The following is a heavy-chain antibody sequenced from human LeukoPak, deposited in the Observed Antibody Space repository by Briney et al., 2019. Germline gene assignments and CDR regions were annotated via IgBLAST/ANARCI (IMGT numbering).Heavy chain of an antibody. V-gene: IGHV3-21*01. Sequence: GGSLRLSCAASGFTFSSYSMDWVRQTPGKGLEWVSSISSSSSYIYYADSVKGRFTISRDNAKNSLYLQMNSLRAEDTAVYYCARDPREYCDSSAPWYWGQGTLVTVSS. D-gene: IGHD3-22*01. CDR2: ISSSSSYI. J-gene: IGHJ4*02. CDR1: GFTFSSYS. CDR3: ARDPREYCDSSAPWY.